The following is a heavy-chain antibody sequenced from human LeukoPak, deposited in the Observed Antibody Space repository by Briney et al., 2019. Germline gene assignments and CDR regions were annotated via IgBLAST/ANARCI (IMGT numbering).Heavy chain of an antibody. D-gene: IGHD1-1*01. CDR1: GYTFTGYY. V-gene: IGHV1-2*02. J-gene: IGHJ4*02. CDR3: ARGVLDWNDLIN. CDR2: INPNSGGT. Sequence: ASVKVSCKASGYTFTGYYMYWVRQAPGQGLEWMGWINPNSGGTNYAQKFQGRVTMTRDTSIGTAYMELSRLRSDDTAVYYCARGVLDWNDLINWGQGTLVTVSS.